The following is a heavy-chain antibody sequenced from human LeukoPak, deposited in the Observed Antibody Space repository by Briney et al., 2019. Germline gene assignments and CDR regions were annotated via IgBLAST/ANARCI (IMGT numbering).Heavy chain of an antibody. CDR2: ISYDGSNK. Sequence: PGGSLRLSCAASGFTFSSYGMSWVRQAPGKGLEWVAVISYDGSNKYYADSVKGRFTISRDNSKNTLYLQMNSLRAEDTALYHRARDAYYYYYMDVWGKGTTVTISS. CDR1: GFTFSSYG. V-gene: IGHV3-30*03. J-gene: IGHJ6*03. CDR3: ARDAYYYYYMDV.